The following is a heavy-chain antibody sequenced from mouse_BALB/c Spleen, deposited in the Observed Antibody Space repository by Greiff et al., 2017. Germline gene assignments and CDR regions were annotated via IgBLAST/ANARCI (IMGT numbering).Heavy chain of an antibody. J-gene: IGHJ1*01. V-gene: IGHV3-2*02. Sequence: VQLQQSGPGLVKPSQSLSLTCTVTGYSITSDYAWNWIRQFPGNKLEWMGYISYSGSTSYNPSLKSRISITRDTSKNQVFLQLNSLTTEDTATYYCARGGNDWYFDGWGAGTTVTVSS. CDR2: ISYSGST. CDR3: ARGGNDWYFDG. CDR1: GYSITSDYA.